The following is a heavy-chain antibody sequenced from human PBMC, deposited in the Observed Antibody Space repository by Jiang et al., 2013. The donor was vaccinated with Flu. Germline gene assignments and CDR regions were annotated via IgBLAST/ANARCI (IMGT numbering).Heavy chain of an antibody. CDR2: INPSGGST. CDR3: ARGYGGLWTT. J-gene: IGHJ4*02. Sequence: GAEVKKPGASVKVSCKASGYIFTSYHIPLGCDRPPGQGLEWMGIINPSGGSTNYAQKFQGRVTMTRDTSTSTVYMELSSLRSEDTAVYYCARGYGGLWTTWGQGTLVTVSS. CDR1: GYIFTSYH. D-gene: IGHD3/OR15-3a*01. V-gene: IGHV1-46*03.